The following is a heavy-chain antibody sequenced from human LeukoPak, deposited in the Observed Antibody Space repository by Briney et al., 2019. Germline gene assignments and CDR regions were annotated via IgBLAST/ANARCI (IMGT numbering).Heavy chain of an antibody. Sequence: SETLSLTCTVSGGSISSYYWSWIRQPAGKGLEWIGRIHTSGSTNYNPSLKSRVTMSVDTSKNQFSLKLSSVTAADTAVYYCARDSSYYDILTGYLPSGYFDYWGQGTLVTVSS. CDR3: ARDSSYYDILTGYLPSGYFDY. D-gene: IGHD3-9*01. CDR1: GGSISSYY. J-gene: IGHJ4*02. V-gene: IGHV4-4*07. CDR2: IHTSGST.